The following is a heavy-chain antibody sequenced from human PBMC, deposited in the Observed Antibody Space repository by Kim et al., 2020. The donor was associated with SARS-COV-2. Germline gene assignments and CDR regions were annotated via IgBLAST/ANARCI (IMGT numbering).Heavy chain of an antibody. Sequence: GGSLRLSCVASGFTFSSYSMNWVRQAPGKGLEWVSSIGSSNIYKYYAGSVKGRFTISRDNAKNSMYLQMNGVRAEDTAVYYCARGRGIVVAGTSAAGDYWGQGTLVTFSS. CDR2: IGSSNIYK. D-gene: IGHD6-19*01. CDR1: GFTFSSYS. V-gene: IGHV3-21*01. J-gene: IGHJ4*02. CDR3: ARGRGIVVAGTSAAGDY.